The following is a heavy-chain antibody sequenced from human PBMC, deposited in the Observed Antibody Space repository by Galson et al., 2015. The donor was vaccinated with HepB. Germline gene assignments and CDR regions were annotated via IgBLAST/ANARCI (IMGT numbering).Heavy chain of an antibody. D-gene: IGHD3-22*01. CDR1: GFTFSDYY. CDR2: ISSSSSYT. J-gene: IGHJ4*02. V-gene: IGHV3-11*06. Sequence: SLRLSCAASGFTFSDYYMSWIRQAPGKGLEWVSYISSSSSYTNYADSVKGRFTISRDNAKNSLYLQMNSLRAEDTAVYYCARDYYDSSGYYYADPASPIISDYWGQGTLVTVSS. CDR3: ARDYYDSSGYYYADPASPIISDY.